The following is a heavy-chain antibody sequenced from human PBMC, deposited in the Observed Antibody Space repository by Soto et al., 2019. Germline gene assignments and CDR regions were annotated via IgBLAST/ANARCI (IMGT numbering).Heavy chain of an antibody. CDR3: AIPKPLVVPAVNYYYMDV. CDR1: GYTFTSYY. Sequence: GASVKVSCKASGYTFTSYYMHWVRQAPAQGLEWMGIINPSGGSTSYAQKFQGRVTMTRDTSTSTVYMELSSLRSEDTAVCYCAIPKPLVVPAVNYYYMDVWGKGTTVTVSS. CDR2: INPSGGST. V-gene: IGHV1-46*03. D-gene: IGHD2-2*01. J-gene: IGHJ6*03.